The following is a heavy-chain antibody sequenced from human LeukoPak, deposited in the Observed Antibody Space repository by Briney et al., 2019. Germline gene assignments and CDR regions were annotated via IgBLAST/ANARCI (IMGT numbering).Heavy chain of an antibody. V-gene: IGHV4-34*01. CDR3: ARLTRRGTITMVRGVYMDV. CDR1: GGSFSGYY. Sequence: SETLSLTCAVYGGSFSGYYWSWIRQPPGKGLEWIGEINHSGSTNYNPSLKSRVTISVDTSKNQFSLKLSSVTAADTAVYYCARLTRRGTITMVRGVYMDVWGKGTTVTISS. CDR2: INHSGST. J-gene: IGHJ6*03. D-gene: IGHD3-10*01.